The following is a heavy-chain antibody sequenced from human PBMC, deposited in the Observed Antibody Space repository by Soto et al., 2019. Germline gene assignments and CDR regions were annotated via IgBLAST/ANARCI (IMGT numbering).Heavy chain of an antibody. J-gene: IGHJ5*02. CDR2: IYSGGST. D-gene: IGHD3-3*01. V-gene: IGHV3-53*01. Sequence: EVQLVESGGGLIQPGGSLRLSCAASGFTVSSNYMSWVRQAPGKGLEWVSVIYSGGSTYYADSVKGRFTISRDNSKNTLYLQMNSLRAEDTAVYYCARGYPPQGVDSFDPWGQGTLVTVSS. CDR3: ARGYPPQGVDSFDP. CDR1: GFTVSSNY.